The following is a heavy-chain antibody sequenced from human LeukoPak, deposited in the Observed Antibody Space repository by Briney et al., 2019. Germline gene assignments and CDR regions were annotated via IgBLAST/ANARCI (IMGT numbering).Heavy chain of an antibody. D-gene: IGHD1-14*01. J-gene: IGHJ5*02. CDR2: ISSSSSYT. Sequence: GGSLRLSCAASGFTFSDYYMSWIRQAPGKGLEWVSYISSSSSYTNYADSVKGGFTISRDNAKNSLYLQMNSLRAEDTAVYYCARARAGFGNRGFDPWGQGTLVTVSS. V-gene: IGHV3-11*06. CDR1: GFTFSDYY. CDR3: ARARAGFGNRGFDP.